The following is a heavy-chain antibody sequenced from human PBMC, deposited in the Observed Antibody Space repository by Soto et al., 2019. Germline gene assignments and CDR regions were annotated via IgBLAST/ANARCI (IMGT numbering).Heavy chain of an antibody. Sequence: EVQLLESGGGLVQPGGSLRLSCAASGFPFSTYAMTWVRQAPGKGLEWVSAISGSGGSTYYADSVKSRFTISRDKSKSTLFLQMNSLRAEDTAVYYCAKNWDTTFSSSSHWGQGALVTVSS. CDR2: ISGSGGST. J-gene: IGHJ4*02. CDR1: GFPFSTYA. CDR3: AKNWDTTFSSSSH. V-gene: IGHV3-23*01. D-gene: IGHD6-6*01.